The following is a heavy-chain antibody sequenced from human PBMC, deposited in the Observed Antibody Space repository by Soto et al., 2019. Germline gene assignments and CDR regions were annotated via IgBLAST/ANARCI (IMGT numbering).Heavy chain of an antibody. D-gene: IGHD6-13*01. CDR2: IYSGGST. Sequence: PGGSLRLSCAASGFTVSSNYMSWVRQAPGKGLEWVSVIYSGGSTYYADSVKGRFTISRDNSKNTLYLQMNSLRAEDTAVYYCARVQPSSSWYPGSLYYFDYWGQGTLVTVS. CDR3: ARVQPSSSWYPGSLYYFDY. J-gene: IGHJ4*02. V-gene: IGHV3-66*01. CDR1: GFTVSSNY.